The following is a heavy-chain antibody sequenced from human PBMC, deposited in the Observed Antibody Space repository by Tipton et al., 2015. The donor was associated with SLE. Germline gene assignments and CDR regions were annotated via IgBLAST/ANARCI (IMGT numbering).Heavy chain of an antibody. CDR2: INHSGST. V-gene: IGHV4-34*01. CDR3: ASVKTTVTTEGVDY. Sequence: LRLSCAVYGGSFSGYYWSWIRQPPGKGLEWIGEINHSGSTNYNPSLKSRVTISVDTSKNQFSLKLSSVTAADTAVYYCASVKTTVTTEGVDYWGQGTLVTVSS. J-gene: IGHJ4*02. CDR1: GGSFSGYY. D-gene: IGHD4-17*01.